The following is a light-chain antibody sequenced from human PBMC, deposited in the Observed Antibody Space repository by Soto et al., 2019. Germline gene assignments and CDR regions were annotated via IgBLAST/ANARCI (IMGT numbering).Light chain of an antibody. Sequence: QSALTQPASVSGSPGQSITISCTGTSSDVGSYDLVSWYQHHPGTAPKLIIYEATKRPSGISNRFSGSKSGYMASLTISGLQAEDGADYYCFSYAGSRTWVFGGGTKLTVL. CDR3: FSYAGSRTWV. J-gene: IGLJ3*02. CDR2: EAT. CDR1: SSDVGSYDL. V-gene: IGLV2-23*01.